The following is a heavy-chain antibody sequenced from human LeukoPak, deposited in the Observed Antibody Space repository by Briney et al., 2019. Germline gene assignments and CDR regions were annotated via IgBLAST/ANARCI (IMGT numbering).Heavy chain of an antibody. J-gene: IGHJ4*02. CDR1: GYTFSHYY. Sequence: GESLKISCEGSGYTFSHYYIAWVRQVPWKGLEWMGIIYAGDSDTKYSPSFQGQVTISADKSIATVYPQWSSLKASDSGTYYCARQGITGWLEFNYWGQGTLVTVSS. D-gene: IGHD6-19*01. V-gene: IGHV5-51*01. CDR3: ARQGITGWLEFNY. CDR2: IYAGDSDT.